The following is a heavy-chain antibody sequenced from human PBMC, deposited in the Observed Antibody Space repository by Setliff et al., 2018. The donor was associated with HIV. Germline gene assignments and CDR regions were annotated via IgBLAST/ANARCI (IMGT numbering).Heavy chain of an antibody. J-gene: IGHJ4*02. CDR2: INTETGNP. V-gene: IGHV7-4-1*02. D-gene: IGHD1-26*01. Sequence: ASVKVSCKSSGYTLTTYGISWVRQAPGQGLEWMGWINTETGNPMYAQGFTGRFVFSLDTSVSTAYLQINSLKTEDTAMYYCARVGSYWSTFDYWGQGALVTVSS. CDR3: ARVGSYWSTFDY. CDR1: GYTLTTYG.